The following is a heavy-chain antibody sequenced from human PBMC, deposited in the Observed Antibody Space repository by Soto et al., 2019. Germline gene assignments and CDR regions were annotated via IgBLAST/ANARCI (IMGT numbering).Heavy chain of an antibody. CDR1: GFTFTSSA. D-gene: IGHD3-9*01. Sequence: ASVKVSCKASGFTFTSSAVQWVRQARGQRLEWIGWIVVGSGNTNYAQKFQERVTITRDMSTSTAYMELSSLGSEDTAVYYCAADFYDILTGTNWFDPWGQGTLVTAPQ. CDR3: AADFYDILTGTNWFDP. J-gene: IGHJ5*02. V-gene: IGHV1-58*01. CDR2: IVVGSGNT.